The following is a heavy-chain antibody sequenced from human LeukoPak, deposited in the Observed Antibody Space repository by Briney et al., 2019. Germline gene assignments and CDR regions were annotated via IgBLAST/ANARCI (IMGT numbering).Heavy chain of an antibody. V-gene: IGHV4-31*03. J-gene: IGHJ4*02. D-gene: IGHD3-10*01. CDR1: GGSISSGGYY. Sequence: SETLSLTCTVSGGSISSGGYYWSWIRQHPGKSLEWIGYIYYSGSTYYNPSLKSRVTISVDTSKNQFSLKLSSVTAADTAVYYCARVDPYYYPFDYWGQGTLVTVSS. CDR2: IYYSGST. CDR3: ARVDPYYYPFDY.